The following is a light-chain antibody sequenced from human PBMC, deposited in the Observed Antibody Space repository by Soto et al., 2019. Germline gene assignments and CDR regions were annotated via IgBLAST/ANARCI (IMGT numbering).Light chain of an antibody. J-gene: IGKJ4*01. V-gene: IGKV3-20*01. CDR3: QQYGSSPKLT. CDR1: QSVSSSY. Sequence: ESVLTQSPGNLSLSPGERATLSCRASQSVSSSYFAWYQQKPGQAPRLLIYGASSRATGIPDRFSGSGSGTDFTLTISRREPEDFAVYYCQQYGSSPKLTFGGGTKVEIK. CDR2: GAS.